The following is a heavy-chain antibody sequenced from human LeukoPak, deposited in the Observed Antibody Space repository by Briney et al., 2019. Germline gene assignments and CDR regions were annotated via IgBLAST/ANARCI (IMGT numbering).Heavy chain of an antibody. Sequence: GGSLRLSCAASGFTFYDYGMSWVRQAPGKGLEWVSGSNWNGASKGYADSVKGRFTISRDNAKKSVYLQMNSLRAEDTALYYCVRDAGGVFDYWGQGTLVTVSS. V-gene: IGHV3-20*04. D-gene: IGHD3-10*01. CDR2: SNWNGASK. J-gene: IGHJ4*02. CDR3: VRDAGGVFDY. CDR1: GFTFYDYG.